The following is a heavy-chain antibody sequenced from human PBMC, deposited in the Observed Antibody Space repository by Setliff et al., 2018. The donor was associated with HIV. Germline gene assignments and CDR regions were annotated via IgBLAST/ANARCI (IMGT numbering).Heavy chain of an antibody. V-gene: IGHV4-39*07. CDR2: VYYRGNT. CDR1: GGSISSSSYY. J-gene: IGHJ4*02. D-gene: IGHD3-10*01. CDR3: ARAYFGSGIYY. Sequence: ASETLSLTCTVSGGSISSSSYYWGWIRQPPGKGLEWIGSVYYRGNTYYNPSLKSRVTISVDTSKNQFSLKLYSVTAADTAVYYCARAYFGSGIYYWGQGTLVTVSS.